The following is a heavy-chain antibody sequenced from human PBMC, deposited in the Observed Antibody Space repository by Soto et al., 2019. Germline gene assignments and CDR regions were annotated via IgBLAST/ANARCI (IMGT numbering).Heavy chain of an antibody. J-gene: IGHJ4*02. V-gene: IGHV4-59*01. CDR3: ARASTSSGYYNFDY. Sequence: SETLSLTCTVSGGSISSYYWSWIRQPPGKGLEWIGYTYYSGSTNYNPSLKSRVTISVDTSKNQFSLKLSSVTAADTAVYYCARASTSSGYYNFDYWGQGTLVTVSS. CDR2: TYYSGST. CDR1: GGSISSYY. D-gene: IGHD3-22*01.